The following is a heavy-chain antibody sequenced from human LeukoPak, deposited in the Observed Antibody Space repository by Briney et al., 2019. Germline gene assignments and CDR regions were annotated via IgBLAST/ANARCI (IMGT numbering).Heavy chain of an antibody. CDR1: GFTLSTYE. J-gene: IGHJ3*02. CDR2: ITSSGSAK. Sequence: GGSLRLSCAASGFTLSTYEMNWVRQAPGQGLEWLSYITSSGSAKYHADSVKGRFTISRDNAKNSLYLQMNSLRAEDTAVYYCARVRAGTYGLHAFDIWGQGAMVTVSS. D-gene: IGHD1-26*01. CDR3: ARVRAGTYGLHAFDI. V-gene: IGHV3-48*03.